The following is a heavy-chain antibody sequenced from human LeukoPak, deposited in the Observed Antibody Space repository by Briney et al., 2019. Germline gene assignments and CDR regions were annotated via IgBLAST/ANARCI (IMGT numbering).Heavy chain of an antibody. Sequence: SETLSLTCTVSGYSISSGYYWGWIRQPPGKGLEWIGSGSTYYNPSLKSRVTISVDKSKNQFSLKLSSVTAVDTAVYYCARDTDYYGSGSLGDAFDIWGQGTMVTVSS. CDR1: GYSISSGYY. CDR3: ARDTDYYGSGSLGDAFDI. D-gene: IGHD3-10*01. CDR2: SGST. V-gene: IGHV4-38-2*02. J-gene: IGHJ3*02.